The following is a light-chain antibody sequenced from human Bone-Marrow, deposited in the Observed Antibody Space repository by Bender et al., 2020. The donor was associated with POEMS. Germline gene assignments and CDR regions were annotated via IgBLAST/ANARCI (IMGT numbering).Light chain of an antibody. Sequence: QSALTQPASVSGSPGQSITISCTGTSSDVGTYNLVSWYHQHPGNVPKLIIYEGIKRPSGVSPRFSGSKSGDTASLTISGLQPDDEAEYHCSSYGSSTIIFGGGTKLTVL. CDR3: SSYGSSTII. CDR1: SSDVGTYNL. J-gene: IGLJ2*01. V-gene: IGLV2-23*01. CDR2: EGI.